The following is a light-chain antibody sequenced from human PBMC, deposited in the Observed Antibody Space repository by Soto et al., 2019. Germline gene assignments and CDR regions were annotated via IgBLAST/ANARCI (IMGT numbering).Light chain of an antibody. J-gene: IGKJ4*01. CDR3: LQYYSHPLT. Sequence: DIVMTQSPDSLAVSLGERATIDCKSSQVVFYNSKNYLGWYQQKPGQPPKLLIYWASTRESGVPDRFSVSGSGTDFTLTISSLQDEDVGAYYGLQYYSHPLTFGGGTKVDIK. V-gene: IGKV4-1*01. CDR2: WAS. CDR1: QVVFYNSKNY.